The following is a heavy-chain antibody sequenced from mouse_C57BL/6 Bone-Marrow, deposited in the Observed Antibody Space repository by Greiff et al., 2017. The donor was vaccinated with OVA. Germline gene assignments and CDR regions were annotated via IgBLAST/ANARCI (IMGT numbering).Heavy chain of an antibody. J-gene: IGHJ1*03. CDR1: GYTFTTYP. Sequence: LVESGAELVKPGASVKMSCKASGYTFTTYPIEWMKQNHGKSLEWIGNFHPYNDDTKYNEKFKGKATLTVEKSSSTVYLELSRLTSDDSAVYYCARQGYYGRGYFDVWGTGTTVTVSS. D-gene: IGHD1-1*01. CDR2: FHPYNDDT. CDR3: ARQGYYGRGYFDV. V-gene: IGHV1-47*01.